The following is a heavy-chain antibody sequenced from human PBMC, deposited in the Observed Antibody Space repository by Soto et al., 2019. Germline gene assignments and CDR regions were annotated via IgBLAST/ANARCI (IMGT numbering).Heavy chain of an antibody. CDR2: IIPIFGTA. Sequence: QVQLVQSGAEVKKPGSSVKVSCKASGGTFSSYAISWVRQAPGQGLEWMGGIIPIFGTANYAQKFQGRVTITADESTRTAYMELSSLRSEDTAVDYCAGDSGRTYSSSWGDFDYWVHGTLVPDSS. J-gene: IGHJ4*01. D-gene: IGHD6-13*01. CDR1: GGTFSSYA. V-gene: IGHV1-69*01. CDR3: AGDSGRTYSSSWGDFDY.